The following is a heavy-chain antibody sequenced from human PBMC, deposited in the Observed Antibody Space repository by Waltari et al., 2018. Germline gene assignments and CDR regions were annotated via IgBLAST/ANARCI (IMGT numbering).Heavy chain of an antibody. CDR2: SYYSGGT. J-gene: IGHJ5*02. V-gene: IGHV4-39*07. CDR3: ARVVSRNWFDP. CDR1: RRSISSISYY. Sequence: HLQLQESGPGLVKSSETLSLTCTVSRRSISSISYYWGWIRHPPGKGLEWIGRSYYSGGTYYNPSLKSQVTISVDTSKNQFSLKLSAVSAADTAVDYCARVVSRNWFDPWGQGTLVTVSS.